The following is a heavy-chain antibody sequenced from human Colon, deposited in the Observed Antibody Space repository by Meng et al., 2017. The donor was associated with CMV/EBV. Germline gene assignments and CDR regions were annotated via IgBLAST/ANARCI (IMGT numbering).Heavy chain of an antibody. J-gene: IGHJ4*02. CDR1: RFTFSDYA. V-gene: IGHV3-23*01. Sequence: GGSLRLSCVASRFTFSDYALAWVRQAPGKWLEWVSGISGSGGSSFFADGLKGRFTISRDNSRNTIYLQMNNLRADDTALYFCAQGVVRVTSASGNYYDSWGQGTLVTVSS. CDR2: ISGSGGSS. CDR3: AQGVVRVTSASGNYYDS. D-gene: IGHD2-21*02.